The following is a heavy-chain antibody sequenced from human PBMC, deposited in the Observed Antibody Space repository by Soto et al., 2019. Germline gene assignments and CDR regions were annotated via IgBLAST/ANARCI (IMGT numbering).Heavy chain of an antibody. Sequence: PGGSLRLSCAASGVTFSSYAMSWVRQAPGKGLEWVSAISGSGGSTYYADSVKGRFTISRDNSKNTLYLQMNSLRAEDTAVYYCAKDPRGTTFYGMDVWGQGTTVTVSS. CDR1: GVTFSSYA. CDR2: ISGSGGST. J-gene: IGHJ6*02. CDR3: AKDPRGTTFYGMDV. V-gene: IGHV3-23*01. D-gene: IGHD1-7*01.